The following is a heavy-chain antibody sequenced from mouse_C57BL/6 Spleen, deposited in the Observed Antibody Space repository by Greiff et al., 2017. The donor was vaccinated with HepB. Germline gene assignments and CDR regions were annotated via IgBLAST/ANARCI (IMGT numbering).Heavy chain of an antibody. CDR2: IDPENGDT. CDR3: TTNYRYFDV. V-gene: IGHV14-4*01. J-gene: IGHJ1*03. CDR1: GFNIKDDY. D-gene: IGHD2-12*01. Sequence: EVKLQESGAELVRPGASVKLSCTASGFNIKDDYMHWVKQRPEQGLEWIGWIDPENGDTEYASKFQGKATITADTSSNTAYLQLSSLTSEDTAVYYCTTNYRYFDVWGTGTTVTVSS.